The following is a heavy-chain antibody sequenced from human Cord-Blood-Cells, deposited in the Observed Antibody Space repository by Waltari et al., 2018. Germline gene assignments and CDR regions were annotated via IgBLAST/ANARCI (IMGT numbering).Heavy chain of an antibody. V-gene: IGHV4-4*07. CDR2: NYTSGST. J-gene: IGHJ5*02. CDR3: ARDSDDSSGYYYNWFDP. CDR1: GGSISSYY. Sequence: QVQLQESGPGLVKPSETLSLTCTVSGGSISSYYWSWIRQPAGKGLEWIGRNYTSGSTNYKPSRKSRVTMSVDTSKNQVSLKLSSVTAADTAVYYCARDSDDSSGYYYNWFDPWGQGTLVTVSS. D-gene: IGHD3-22*01.